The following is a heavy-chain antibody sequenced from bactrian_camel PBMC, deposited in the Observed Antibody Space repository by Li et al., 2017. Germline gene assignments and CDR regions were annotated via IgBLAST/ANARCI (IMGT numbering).Heavy chain of an antibody. CDR3: MRGSKSDTGSY. Sequence: DVQLVESGGGSVQAEGSLKLSCVASGITYRGPCMGWFRQVPGHERERVATMDGYGRTVYVMPSVRGRFTITKDKDKNTLYLEMNSLKPEDTAVYYCMRGSKSDTGSYWGKGTQVTVS. J-gene: IGHJ4*01. CDR2: MDGYGRTV. D-gene: IGHD4*01. V-gene: IGHV3S13*01. CDR1: GITYRGPC.